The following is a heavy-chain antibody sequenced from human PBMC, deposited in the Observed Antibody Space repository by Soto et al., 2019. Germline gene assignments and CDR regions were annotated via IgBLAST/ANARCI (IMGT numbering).Heavy chain of an antibody. D-gene: IGHD2-21*02. CDR1: GYTFTSYD. CDR3: ARRGAWGVVTHFDY. Sequence: SVKXSCKASGYTFTSYDINWVRQATGQGLXWMGWMNPNSGNTGYAXKFQGRVTMTRNTXISTAYRELSSLRYEDPAVYNCARRGAWGVVTHFDYWGQGTLVTVSS. J-gene: IGHJ4*02. CDR2: MNPNSGNT. V-gene: IGHV1-8*01.